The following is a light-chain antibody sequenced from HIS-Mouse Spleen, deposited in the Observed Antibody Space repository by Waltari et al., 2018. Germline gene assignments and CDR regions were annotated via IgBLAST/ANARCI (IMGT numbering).Light chain of an antibody. J-gene: IGLJ2*01. CDR1: SSNIGAGYD. V-gene: IGLV1-40*01. CDR2: GNS. Sequence: QSVLTQPPSVSGAPGQRVTISCPGSSSNIGAGYDVNWYQQPPGTAPKLLIYGNSNRPSGVPDRFSGSKSGTSASLAITGLQAEDEADYYCQSYDSSLSGSVFGGGTKLTVL. CDR3: QSYDSSLSGSV.